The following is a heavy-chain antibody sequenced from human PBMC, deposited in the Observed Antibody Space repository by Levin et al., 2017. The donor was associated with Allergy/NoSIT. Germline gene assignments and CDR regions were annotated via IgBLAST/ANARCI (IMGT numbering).Heavy chain of an antibody. CDR1: GGSVSSGSYY. D-gene: IGHD4-17*01. J-gene: IGHJ6*02. CDR3: ARDRETVTTYLNPHYHYYYGMDV. Sequence: ASETLSLTCTVSGGSVSSGSYYWSWIRQPPGKGLEWIGYIYKSGSTNYNPSLKSRVTISVDTSKNQFSLKLSSVTAADTAVYYCARDRETVTTYLNPHYHYYYGMDVWGQGTTVTVSS. V-gene: IGHV4-61*01. CDR2: IYKSGST.